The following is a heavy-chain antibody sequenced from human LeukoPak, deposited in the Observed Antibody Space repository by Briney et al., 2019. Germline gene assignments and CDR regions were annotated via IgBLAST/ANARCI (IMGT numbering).Heavy chain of an antibody. V-gene: IGHV3-23*01. J-gene: IGHJ4*02. D-gene: IGHD3-16*01. CDR1: GFTFSSYA. CDR3: AKDWTSHNGVYDCLDF. Sequence: PGGSLRLSCAASGFTFSSYAMTWVRQAPGKGPEWVATIGGPAETFYADSVRGRFTIFGDNPRYTLYLQMNRLRAEDSALYYCAKDWTSHNGVYDCLDFWGQGTQVTVSS. CDR2: IGGPAET.